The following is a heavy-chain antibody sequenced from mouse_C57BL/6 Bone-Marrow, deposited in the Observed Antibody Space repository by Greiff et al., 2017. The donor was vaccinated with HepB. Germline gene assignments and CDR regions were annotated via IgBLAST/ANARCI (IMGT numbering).Heavy chain of an antibody. V-gene: IGHV1-55*01. D-gene: IGHD3-2*02. CDR2: IYPGSGST. Sequence: QVQLQQPGAELVKPGASVKMSCKASGYTFTSYWITWVKPRPGRGLEWIGDIYPGSGSTNYNEKFKSKATLTVDTSSSTAYMQLSSLTSEDSAVYYCARSGEDSSGTSFAYWGQGTRVTVSA. CDR3: ARSGEDSSGTSFAY. CDR1: GYTFTSYW. J-gene: IGHJ3*01.